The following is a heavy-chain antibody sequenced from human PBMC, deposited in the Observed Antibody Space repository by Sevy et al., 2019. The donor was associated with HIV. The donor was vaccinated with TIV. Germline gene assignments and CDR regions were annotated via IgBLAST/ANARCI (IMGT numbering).Heavy chain of an antibody. J-gene: IGHJ4*02. CDR3: AKDGESYVWGSHYDY. Sequence: GGSLRLSCEASGFSFSNYGMNWVRQAPGKGLEWVSGTSGSGGSTYYADSVKGQFTISRDNSKNTLYLQMNSLRAEDTAVYSCAKDGESYVWGSHYDYWGQGTLVTVSS. CDR2: TSGSGGST. CDR1: GFSFSNYG. D-gene: IGHD3-16*01. V-gene: IGHV3-23*01.